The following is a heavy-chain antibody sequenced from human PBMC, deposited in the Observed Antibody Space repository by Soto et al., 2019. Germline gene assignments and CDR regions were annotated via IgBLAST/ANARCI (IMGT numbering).Heavy chain of an antibody. CDR1: GFTFSSYD. Sequence: EVHLAESGGGMVQPGGSLRLSCVASGFTFSSYDMHWVRQAPGKGLEYVSSISSNGGTTYYGNSVKGRFTISRDNSKNTLYLQMGSLRAEAMAVYYCVRRVSGNYDYWGPGTLVTVSS. J-gene: IGHJ4*02. V-gene: IGHV3-64*01. CDR2: ISSNGGTT. CDR3: VRRVSGNYDY. D-gene: IGHD1-7*01.